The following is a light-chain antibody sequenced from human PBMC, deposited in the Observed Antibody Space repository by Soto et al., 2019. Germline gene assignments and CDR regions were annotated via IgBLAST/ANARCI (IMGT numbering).Light chain of an antibody. CDR2: GAS. CDR1: QSFSSN. V-gene: IGKV3-15*01. J-gene: IGKJ4*01. Sequence: EIVITQSPATLSVSPGERTTLSCRASQSFSSNLAWYQQKPGQAPRLLIYGASTRATGIPARFSGSGSGTEFTLTISSLQSEDFAVYYCQQYNNWPPLTFGGGTKVDIK. CDR3: QQYNNWPPLT.